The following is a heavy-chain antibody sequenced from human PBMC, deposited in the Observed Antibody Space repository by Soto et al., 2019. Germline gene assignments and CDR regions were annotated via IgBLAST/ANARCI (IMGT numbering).Heavy chain of an antibody. CDR1: GVTFDSYS. CDR2: ISGGSDYI. V-gene: IGHV3-21*01. J-gene: IGHJ5*02. CDR3: VRDGNKFGNWFNP. Sequence: GGSLRLSCAASGVTFDSYSMNWIRQAPGKGLEWVSSISGGSDYIYYADSVRGRFTISRDNSQKSLYLQMNSLRDEDTAIYYCVRDGNKFGNWFNPWGQGTLVTVSS. D-gene: IGHD2-15*01.